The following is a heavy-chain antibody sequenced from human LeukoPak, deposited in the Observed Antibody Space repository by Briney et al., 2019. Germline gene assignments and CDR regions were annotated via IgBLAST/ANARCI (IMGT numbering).Heavy chain of an antibody. V-gene: IGHV3-23*01. Sequence: GGSLRLSCAASGFTFSDYTINWVRQAPGKGLEWVSGLSGSGGTTYYADSVKGRFTISRDNSKNTLYLQMNSLRVEDTAVYYCAKDIRYYDSSGYPILDYWGQGTLVTVSS. CDR1: GFTFSDYT. J-gene: IGHJ4*02. D-gene: IGHD3-22*01. CDR2: LSGSGGTT. CDR3: AKDIRYYDSSGYPILDY.